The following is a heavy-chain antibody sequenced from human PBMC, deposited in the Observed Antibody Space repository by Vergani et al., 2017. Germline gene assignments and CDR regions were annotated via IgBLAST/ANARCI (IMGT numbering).Heavy chain of an antibody. CDR3: ARTHRRYYDSSGYFDY. V-gene: IGHV4-30-4*08. J-gene: IGHJ4*02. CDR1: GGSISSGDYY. CDR2: IYYSGST. Sequence: QVQLQESGPGLVKPPGTLSLTCTVSGGSISSGDYYWSWIRQPPGKGLEWIGYIYYSGSTYYNPSLKSRVTISVDTSKNQFSLKLSSVTAADTAVYYCARTHRRYYDSSGYFDYWGQGTLVTVSS. D-gene: IGHD3-22*01.